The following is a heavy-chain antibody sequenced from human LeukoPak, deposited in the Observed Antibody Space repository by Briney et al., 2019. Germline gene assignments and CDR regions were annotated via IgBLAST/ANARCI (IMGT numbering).Heavy chain of an antibody. V-gene: IGHV4-61*02. Sequence: SETLSLTCTVSGGSISSGSYYWSWIRQPAGTGLEWVGRIYTSGSTNDNPSLKSRVTISVDTSKNQFSLKLSSVTAADTAVYYCARSDTIFGVVIQNAHEFDYWGQGTLVTVSS. CDR1: GGSISSGSYY. D-gene: IGHD3-3*01. CDR2: IYTSGST. J-gene: IGHJ4*02. CDR3: ARSDTIFGVVIQNAHEFDY.